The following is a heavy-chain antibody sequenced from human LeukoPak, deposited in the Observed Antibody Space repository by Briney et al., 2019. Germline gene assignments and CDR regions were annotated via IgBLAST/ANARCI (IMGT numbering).Heavy chain of an antibody. V-gene: IGHV3-30*03. CDR2: ISYDGSNK. D-gene: IGHD5-12*01. Sequence: GGSLRLSCAASGFTFSSYGMHWVRQAPGKGLEWVAVISYDGSNKYYADSVKGRFTISRDNSKNTLYLQMNSLRAEDTAVYYCATLPVGGYETYFDYWGQGTLVAVSS. J-gene: IGHJ4*02. CDR3: ATLPVGGYETYFDY. CDR1: GFTFSSYG.